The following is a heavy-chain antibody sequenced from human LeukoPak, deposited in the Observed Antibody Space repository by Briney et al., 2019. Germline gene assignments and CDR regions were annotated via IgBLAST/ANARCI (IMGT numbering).Heavy chain of an antibody. CDR2: INPSGST. D-gene: IGHD2-21*02. CDR1: GGSFSGYY. J-gene: IGHJ4*02. Sequence: PSETLSLTCTVFGGSFSGYYWSWIRQPPDKGLEWIGEINPSGSTNYNPSLKTRVTIPTDTSKNHFSLNLNSVTAADTGVYYCVRGSRVYCGGDCYYYWGQGTLVTVSS. V-gene: IGHV4-34*01. CDR3: VRGSRVYCGGDCYYY.